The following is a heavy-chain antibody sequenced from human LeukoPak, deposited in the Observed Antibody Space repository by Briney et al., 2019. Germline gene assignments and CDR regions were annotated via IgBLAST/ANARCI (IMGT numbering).Heavy chain of an antibody. CDR1: GGSISTYY. CDR2: IYYSGYT. J-gene: IGHJ4*02. V-gene: IGHV4-59*01. D-gene: IGHD3-22*01. Sequence: SETLSLTCTVSGGSISTYYWSWIRQPPGMGLEYIGYIYYSGYTYYNPSLKSRVNISVDTSKNQFSLKLTSMTAADTAVYYCARDLGVTGALDYWGQGTLVTVSS. CDR3: ARDLGVTGALDY.